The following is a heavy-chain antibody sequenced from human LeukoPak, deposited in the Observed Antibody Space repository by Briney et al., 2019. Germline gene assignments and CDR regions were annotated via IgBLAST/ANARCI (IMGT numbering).Heavy chain of an antibody. D-gene: IGHD6-13*01. CDR2: INHSGST. J-gene: IGHJ4*02. Sequence: SETLSLTCAVYGGSFSGYYWSWIRQPPGKGLEWIGEINHSGSTNYNPSLKSRVTISVDTSKNQFSLKLSSVTAADTAVYYCATLAAPSYYFDYWGQGTLVTVSS. V-gene: IGHV4-34*01. CDR3: ATLAAPSYYFDY. CDR1: GGSFSGYY.